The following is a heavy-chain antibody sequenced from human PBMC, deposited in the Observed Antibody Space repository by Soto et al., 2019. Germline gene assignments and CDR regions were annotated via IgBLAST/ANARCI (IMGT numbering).Heavy chain of an antibody. CDR3: ERHQSRSWYGYGMDV. CDR2: IYPGDSDT. CDR1: GYSFTSYW. J-gene: IGHJ6*02. V-gene: IGHV5-51*01. D-gene: IGHD6-13*01. Sequence: PGESLKISCKGSGYSFTSYWIGWVRQMPGKGLEWMGIIYPGDSDTRYSPSFQDQVTISADKSISTAYLQWSSLKASDTAMYYCERHQSRSWYGYGMDVWGQGTTVTVSS.